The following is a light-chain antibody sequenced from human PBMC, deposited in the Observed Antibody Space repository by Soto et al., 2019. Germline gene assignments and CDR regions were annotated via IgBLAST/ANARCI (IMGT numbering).Light chain of an antibody. CDR1: ALPKQY. Sequence: SYELTQPPSVSVSPGQTARITCSGDALPKQYAYWYQQKPGQAPVLVIYKDIERPSGIPERFSGSSSGTTVTLTISGVQAEDEADYYCQSADSSDTYVVFGGGTQLTVL. CDR2: KDI. V-gene: IGLV3-25*03. J-gene: IGLJ2*01. CDR3: QSADSSDTYVV.